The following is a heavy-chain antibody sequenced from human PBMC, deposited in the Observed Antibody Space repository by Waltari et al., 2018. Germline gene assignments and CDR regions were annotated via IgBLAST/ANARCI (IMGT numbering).Heavy chain of an antibody. CDR2: VYHSGST. V-gene: IGHV4-38-2*02. D-gene: IGHD3-10*01. Sequence: QVQLQESGPGLVKPSETLSLTCAVSGYSISRGYYWGWTRQAPGRGLEWIGSVYHSGSTSYHPFLKSRVTISVDRSKNQFSLKLTSVTASETAVYYCVRDSSAGWRGDFDYWGQGILVTVSS. CDR3: VRDSSAGWRGDFDY. CDR1: GYSISRGYY. J-gene: IGHJ4*02.